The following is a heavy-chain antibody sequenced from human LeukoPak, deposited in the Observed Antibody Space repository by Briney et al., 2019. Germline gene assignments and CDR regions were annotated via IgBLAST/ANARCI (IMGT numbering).Heavy chain of an antibody. Sequence: PSETLSLTCTVSGGSISSYYWSWIRQPPGKGLEWIGYIYYSGSTNYNPSLKSRVTISVDTSKNQFSLKLSSVTAADTAVYYCAREAVWGRGDYYGSSGYHVNSYFDYWGQGTLVTVSS. V-gene: IGHV4-59*01. CDR2: IYYSGST. CDR3: AREAVWGRGDYYGSSGYHVNSYFDY. D-gene: IGHD3-22*01. J-gene: IGHJ4*02. CDR1: GGSISSYY.